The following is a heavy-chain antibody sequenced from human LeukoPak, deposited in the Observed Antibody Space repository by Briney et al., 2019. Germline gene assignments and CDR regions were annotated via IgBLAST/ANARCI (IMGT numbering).Heavy chain of an antibody. J-gene: IGHJ4*02. D-gene: IGHD3-10*01. V-gene: IGHV3-7*01. CDR2: IKSDGGEK. CDR1: GFTFSSYW. Sequence: GGSLRLSCAASGFTFSSYWMSWVRQAPGKGLAWVANIKSDGGEKYYVDSVKGRFTISRDNAKNSLSLQMNSLRAEDTAVYYCARGDYASGSDYWGQGTLVTVSS. CDR3: ARGDYASGSDY.